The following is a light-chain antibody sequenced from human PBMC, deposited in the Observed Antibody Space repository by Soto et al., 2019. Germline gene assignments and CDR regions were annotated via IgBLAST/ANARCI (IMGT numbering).Light chain of an antibody. CDR3: QQYGGSRA. J-gene: IGKJ1*01. Sequence: IVLTQSPGTLSLSPGERATLSCRASQSINGNFLAWYQQKPGQAPRLLIYGASSRATGIPDRFRGSGSGTDFTLTISRLEPEDFAVYYCQQYGGSRAFGQGTKVEIK. CDR1: QSINGNF. V-gene: IGKV3-20*01. CDR2: GAS.